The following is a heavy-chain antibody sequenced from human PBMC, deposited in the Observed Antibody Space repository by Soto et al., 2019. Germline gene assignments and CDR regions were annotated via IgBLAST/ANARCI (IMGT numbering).Heavy chain of an antibody. CDR1: GFTFSNYA. V-gene: IGHV3-30-3*01. D-gene: IGHD2-2*01. CDR3: ARDTPFGCSSASCFEALPH. Sequence: PGGSLRLSCAASGFTFSNYAMHWVRQAPGKGLEWVATIPYDGSNKYYADSVKGRFTISRDNFKYTLYLQLSSLRAEDTVVYYCARDTPFGCSSASCFEALPHGGQGTLVTVSS. CDR2: IPYDGSNK. J-gene: IGHJ4*02.